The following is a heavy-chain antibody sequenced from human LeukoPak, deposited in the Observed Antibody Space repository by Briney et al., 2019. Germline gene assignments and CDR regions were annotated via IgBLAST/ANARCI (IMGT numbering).Heavy chain of an antibody. J-gene: IGHJ3*02. CDR1: GASIRSGDHH. CDR2: IYFSGSR. V-gene: IGHV4-30-4*02. D-gene: IGHD6-13*01. CDR3: ARDPGIAAHNDAFDI. Sequence: PSETLSLTCTVSGASIRSGDHHWSWLRQSAGKGLEWIGYIYFSGSRSSNPSLRSRLTISVDTSKNQFSLKLSSVTAADTAVYYCARDPGIAAHNDAFDIWGQGTMVTVSS.